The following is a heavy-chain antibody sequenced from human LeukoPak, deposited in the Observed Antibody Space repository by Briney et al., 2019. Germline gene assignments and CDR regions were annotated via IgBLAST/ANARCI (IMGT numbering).Heavy chain of an antibody. D-gene: IGHD6-13*01. CDR3: ARDSGPYSSSWYDY. V-gene: IGHV6-1*01. Sequence: SQTLSLTCAISGDSVSGSAAWNWIRQSPSRGLEWLGRAYYRSKWYNDYAVSVKSRITITPDTSKNQFSLQLNSVTPEDTAVYYCARDSGPYSSSWYDYWGQGALVTVSS. J-gene: IGHJ4*02. CDR2: AYYRSKWYN. CDR1: GDSVSGSAA.